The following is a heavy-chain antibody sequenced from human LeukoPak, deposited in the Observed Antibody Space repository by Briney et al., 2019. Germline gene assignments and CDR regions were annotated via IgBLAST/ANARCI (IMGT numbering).Heavy chain of an antibody. CDR2: MNPNSGNT. V-gene: IGHV1-8*01. Sequence: ASVKVSSKASGYTFTSYDINWVRQATGQGLEWMGWMNPNSGNTGYAQKFQGRVTMTRNTSISTAYMELSSLRSEDTAVYYCARGSRYNWNDDQFDYWGQGTLVTVSS. CDR3: ARGSRYNWNDDQFDY. J-gene: IGHJ4*02. D-gene: IGHD1-1*01. CDR1: GYTFTSYD.